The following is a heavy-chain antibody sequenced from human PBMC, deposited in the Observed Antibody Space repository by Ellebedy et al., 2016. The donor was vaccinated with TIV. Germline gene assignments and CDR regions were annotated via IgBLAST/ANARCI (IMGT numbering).Heavy chain of an antibody. CDR2: IIPILGIA. D-gene: IGHD1-26*01. J-gene: IGHJ6*02. CDR1: GYTFTSYG. CDR3: VRGLRDSGNYYYGMDV. V-gene: IGHV1-69*04. Sequence: ASVKVSCKASGYTFTSYGISWVRQAPGQGLEWMGRIIPILGIANYAQKFQGRVTMTEDTSTDTAYMELSSLRSEDTAVCYCVRGLRDSGNYYYGMDVWGQGTTVIVSS.